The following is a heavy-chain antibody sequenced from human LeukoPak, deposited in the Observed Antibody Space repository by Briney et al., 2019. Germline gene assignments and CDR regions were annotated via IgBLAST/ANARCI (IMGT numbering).Heavy chain of an antibody. CDR3: ARESGLLPYGMDV. CDR1: GFTVSSNY. J-gene: IGHJ6*02. D-gene: IGHD4-23*01. Sequence: GGSLRLSCAASGFTVSSNYMSWVRQAPGKGLEWVSVMYSGGSTYYADSVKGRFTISRDNSKNTLYLQMNSLRAEDTAVYYCARESGLLPYGMDVWGQGTTVTVSS. CDR2: MYSGGST. V-gene: IGHV3-66*01.